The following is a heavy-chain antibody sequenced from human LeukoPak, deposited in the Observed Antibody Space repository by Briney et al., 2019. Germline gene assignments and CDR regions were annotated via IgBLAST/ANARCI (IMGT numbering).Heavy chain of an antibody. J-gene: IGHJ4*02. CDR3: ARRASSHDY. CDR2: MNPNSGNT. V-gene: IGHV1-8*02. Sequence: ASVKVSCKASGYTFTSYGISWVRQAPGQGLEWMGWMNPNSGNTGYAQKFQGRVTMTRNTSISTAYMELSSLRSEDTAVYYCARRASSHDYWGQGTLVTVSS. D-gene: IGHD2-2*01. CDR1: GYTFTSYG.